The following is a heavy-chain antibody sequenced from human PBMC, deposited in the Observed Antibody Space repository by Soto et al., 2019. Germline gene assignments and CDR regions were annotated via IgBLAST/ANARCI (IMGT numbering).Heavy chain of an antibody. CDR2: ISGSGGST. J-gene: IGHJ6*02. Sequence: GALRLSCAASGFTFSSYAMSWVRQAPGKGLEWVSAISGSGGSTYYADSVKGRFTISRDNSKNTLYLQMNSLRAEDTAVYYCAKGRSLWFGELFFRAGSNYGMDVWGQGTTVTVSS. CDR1: GFTFSSYA. D-gene: IGHD3-10*01. V-gene: IGHV3-23*01. CDR3: AKGRSLWFGELFFRAGSNYGMDV.